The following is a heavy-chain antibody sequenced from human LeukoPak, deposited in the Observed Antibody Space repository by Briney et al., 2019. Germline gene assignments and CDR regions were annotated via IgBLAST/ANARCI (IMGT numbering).Heavy chain of an antibody. V-gene: IGHV3-23*01. CDR3: AKKGYCSGGSCYGLDY. CDR2: ISGSGGGT. J-gene: IGHJ4*02. CDR1: GFTFSSYS. D-gene: IGHD2-15*01. Sequence: GGSLRLSCAASGFTFSSYSMNWVRQAPGKGLEWVSAISGSGGGTYYADSVKGRFTISRDNSKNTLYLQMNSLRTEDTAVYYCAKKGYCSGGSCYGLDYWGQGTLVTVSS.